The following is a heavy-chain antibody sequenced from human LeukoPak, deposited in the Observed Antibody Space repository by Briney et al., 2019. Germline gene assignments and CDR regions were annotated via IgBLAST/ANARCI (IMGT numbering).Heavy chain of an antibody. D-gene: IGHD2-15*01. J-gene: IGHJ4*02. CDR3: AKLRSAVVAAAANY. CDR1: GFTFSSYA. V-gene: IGHV3-23*01. Sequence: GGSLRLSCAASGFTFSSYAMTWVRQAPGKGLEWVSSISGSGDNTYYADSVKGRLTISRDHFKNTLYLRMDSLRAEDTAIYYCAKLRSAVVAAAANYWGQGTLVTVSS. CDR2: ISGSGDNT.